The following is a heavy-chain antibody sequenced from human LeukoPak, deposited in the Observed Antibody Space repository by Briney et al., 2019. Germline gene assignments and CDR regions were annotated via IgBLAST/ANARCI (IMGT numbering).Heavy chain of an antibody. CDR3: AKKIEMATISHFDY. V-gene: IGHV3-23*01. CDR1: GITFSSYA. D-gene: IGHD5-24*01. CDR2: ISGSGGST. Sequence: GGSLRLSCAASGITFSSYAMSWVRQAPGKGLEWVSAISGSGGSTYYADSVKGRFTISRDNSKNTLYLQMNSLRAEDTAVYYCAKKIEMATISHFDYWGQGTLVTVSS. J-gene: IGHJ4*02.